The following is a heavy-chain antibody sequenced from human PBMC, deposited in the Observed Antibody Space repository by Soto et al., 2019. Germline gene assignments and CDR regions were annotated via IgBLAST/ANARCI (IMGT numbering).Heavy chain of an antibody. V-gene: IGHV1-69*01. Sequence: QVQLVQSGAEVKKPGSSVKVSCKASGGTFSSYAISWVRQAPGQGLEWMGGIIPIFGTANYAQKFQGRVTITADESTSTAYMELSSLRSEDTAVYYCAGYYYGSGSYSNPREYYYGMDVWGQGTTVTVSS. CDR2: IIPIFGTA. CDR1: GGTFSSYA. CDR3: AGYYYGSGSYSNPREYYYGMDV. J-gene: IGHJ6*02. D-gene: IGHD3-10*01.